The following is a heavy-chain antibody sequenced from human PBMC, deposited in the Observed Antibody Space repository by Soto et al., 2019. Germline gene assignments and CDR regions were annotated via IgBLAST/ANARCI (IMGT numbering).Heavy chain of an antibody. V-gene: IGHV1-2*04. Sequence: GASVKVSCKASGYTFTGYYMHWVRQAPGQGLEWMGWINPNSGGANYAQKFQGWVTMTRDTSISTAYMELSRLRSDDTAVYYCARVMETYYDFWSGYPTAYDAFDIWGQGTMVTVSS. CDR1: GYTFTGYY. J-gene: IGHJ3*02. CDR2: INPNSGGA. CDR3: ARVMETYYDFWSGYPTAYDAFDI. D-gene: IGHD3-3*01.